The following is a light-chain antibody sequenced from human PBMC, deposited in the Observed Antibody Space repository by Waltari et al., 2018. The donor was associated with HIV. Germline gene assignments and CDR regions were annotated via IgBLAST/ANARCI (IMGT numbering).Light chain of an antibody. Sequence: QSVPTQPPSASGTPGQRVTIYCSGSNSNIGINYVYWYQQLPGTAPKLLIYWDNHRPSGVPGRFSGSKSGTSASLAISGLRSEDEADYYCAAWDDSLSGRVFGGGTNLTVL. V-gene: IGLV1-47*01. CDR3: AAWDDSLSGRV. CDR1: NSNIGINY. J-gene: IGLJ3*02. CDR2: WDN.